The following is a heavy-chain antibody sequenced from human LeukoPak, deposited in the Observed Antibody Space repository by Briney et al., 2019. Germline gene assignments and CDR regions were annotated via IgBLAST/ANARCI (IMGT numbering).Heavy chain of an antibody. D-gene: IGHD2-2*01. CDR3: ARDFVGYCSSTSCQMYAFDI. CDR1: GFTFSSYA. CDR2: ISYDGSNK. Sequence: GRSLRLSCAASGFTFSSYAMHWVRQAPGKGLEWAAVISYDGSNKYYADSVKGRFTISRDNSKNTLYLQMNSLRAEDTAVYYCARDFVGYCSSTSCQMYAFDIWGQGTMVTVSS. V-gene: IGHV3-30-3*01. J-gene: IGHJ3*02.